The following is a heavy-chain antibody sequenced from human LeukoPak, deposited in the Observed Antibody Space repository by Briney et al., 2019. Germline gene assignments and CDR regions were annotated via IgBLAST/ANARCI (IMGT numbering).Heavy chain of an antibody. CDR3: ARGRVDYDYVWGSYRYTPFDY. CDR2: INHSGST. CDR1: GGSFSGYY. V-gene: IGHV4-34*01. J-gene: IGHJ4*02. D-gene: IGHD3-16*02. Sequence: SETLSLTCAVYGGSFSGYYWSWIRQPPGKGLEWIGEINHSGSTNYNPSLKSRVTISVDTSKNQFSQKLSSVTAADTAVYYCARGRVDYDYVWGSYRYTPFDYWGRRTLVTVSS.